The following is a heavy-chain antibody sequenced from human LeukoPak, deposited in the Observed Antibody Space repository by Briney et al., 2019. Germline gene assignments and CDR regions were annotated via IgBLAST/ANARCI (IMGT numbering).Heavy chain of an antibody. V-gene: IGHV3-33*01. CDR1: GFIFSSYG. CDR2: IWYDGSNK. D-gene: IGHD4-17*01. J-gene: IGHJ4*02. Sequence: PGGSLRLSCAASGFIFSSYGMHWVRQAPGKGLEWVALIWYDGSNKFYADSVKGRFTISRDNSKNTLYLQMNSLGAEDTAVYYCARSLNGDPPDYDCWGQGTLVTVSS. CDR3: ARSLNGDPPDYDC.